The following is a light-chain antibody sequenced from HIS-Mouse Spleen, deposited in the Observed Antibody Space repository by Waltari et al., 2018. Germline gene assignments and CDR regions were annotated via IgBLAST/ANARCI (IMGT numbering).Light chain of an antibody. Sequence: QSALTQPASVSGSPGQSITISCTGTSSAVGGYNYVSWYQQHPGKAPKLMIYDVSNRPSGVSNCFSGSKSGNTASLTISGLQAEDEADYYCSSYTSSSTEVFGGGTKLTVL. J-gene: IGLJ2*01. CDR3: SSYTSSSTEV. CDR1: SSAVGGYNY. V-gene: IGLV2-14*03. CDR2: DVS.